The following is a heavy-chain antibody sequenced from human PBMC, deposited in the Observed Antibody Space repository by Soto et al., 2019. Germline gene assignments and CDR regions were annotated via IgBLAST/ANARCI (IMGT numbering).Heavy chain of an antibody. D-gene: IGHD3-3*01. CDR3: ARGLPRSGYYHGWFDP. V-gene: IGHV4-59*01. J-gene: IGHJ5*02. CDR1: GGSISSYY. Sequence: QVQLQESGPGLVKPSETLSLTCTVSGGSISSYYWRWIRQPPGKGLAWIGYIYYSGSTNYNPSLKSRVSISVDTSKDQFSLKLSSLTAADTAVYYCARGLPRSGYYHGWFDPWGQGTLVTVSS. CDR2: IYYSGST.